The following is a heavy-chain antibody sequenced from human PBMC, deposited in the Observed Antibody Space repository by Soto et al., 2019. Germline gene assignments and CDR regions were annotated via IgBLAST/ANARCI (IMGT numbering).Heavy chain of an antibody. CDR2: IYYSKST. Sequence: SETLSLTCTISGGSISSGGYYWSWIRQHPGKGLEWIGYIYYSKSTYYNPSLKSRVTISLDTSKNQFSLKLTSVTVADTAVYYCARSVFPWGQGTLVTVSS. V-gene: IGHV4-31*03. CDR1: GGSISSGGYY. J-gene: IGHJ5*02. CDR3: ARSVFP.